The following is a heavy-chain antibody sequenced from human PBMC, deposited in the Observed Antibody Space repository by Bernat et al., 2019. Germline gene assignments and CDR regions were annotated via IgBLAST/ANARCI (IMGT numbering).Heavy chain of an antibody. D-gene: IGHD6-19*01. V-gene: IGHV3-48*02. CDR1: GFTFSSYS. J-gene: IGHJ6*02. CDR2: ISSSSSTI. CDR3: ARDRRAQWLVLSAYYYGMDV. Sequence: EVQLVESGGGLVQPGGSLRLSCAASGFTFSSYSMNWVRQAPGKGLEWVSYISSSSSTIYYADSVKGRFTISRDNAKNSLYLQMNSLRDEDTAVYYCARDRRAQWLVLSAYYYGMDVWGQGTTVTVSS.